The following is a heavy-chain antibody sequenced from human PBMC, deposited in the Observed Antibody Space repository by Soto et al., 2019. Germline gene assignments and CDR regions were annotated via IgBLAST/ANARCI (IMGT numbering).Heavy chain of an antibody. CDR3: AKDPDYGDYGYYFDY. D-gene: IGHD4-17*01. CDR2: ISYDGSNK. V-gene: IGHV3-30*18. CDR1: GFTFSSYG. Sequence: QVQLVESGGGVVQPGRSLRLSCAASGFTFSSYGMHWVRQAPGKGLEWVAVISYDGSNKYYADSVKGRFTISRDNSKNTLYLQMNSVRAEDTAVYYCAKDPDYGDYGYYFDYWGQGTLVTVSS. J-gene: IGHJ4*02.